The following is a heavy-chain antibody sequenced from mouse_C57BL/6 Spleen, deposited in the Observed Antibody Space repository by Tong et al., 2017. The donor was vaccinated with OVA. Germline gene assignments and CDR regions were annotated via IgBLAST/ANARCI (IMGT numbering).Heavy chain of an antibody. CDR3: ARNSNYMAY. D-gene: IGHD2-5*01. CDR2: IDPETGGT. J-gene: IGHJ3*01. Sequence: EVQLQESGPELVKPGASVKISCKASGYSFTDYNMNWVKQTPVHGLEWIGAIDPETGGTIYNQKFKGKATLTVDKSSSTAYMELRSLTSEDTAVYYCARNSNYMAYWGQGTLVTVSA. CDR1: GYSFTDYN. V-gene: IGHV1-18*01.